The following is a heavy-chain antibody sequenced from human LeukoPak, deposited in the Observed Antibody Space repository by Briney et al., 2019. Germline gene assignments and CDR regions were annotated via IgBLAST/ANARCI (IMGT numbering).Heavy chain of an antibody. J-gene: IGHJ4*02. V-gene: IGHV3-74*01. CDR3: ARPRGIFDYFDY. Sequence: GGSLTLSCAASGFTFSSYWMHWVRQAPGKGLVWVSRINSDGSSTSYADSGRGRFTISRDNAKDTLYLQMNSLRAEDTAVYYWARPRGIFDYFDYWGQGTLVTVSS. CDR1: GFTFSSYW. CDR2: INSDGSST. D-gene: IGHD2-15*01.